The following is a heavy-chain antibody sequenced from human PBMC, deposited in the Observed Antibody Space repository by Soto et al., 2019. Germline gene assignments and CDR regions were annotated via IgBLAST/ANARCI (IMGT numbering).Heavy chain of an antibody. J-gene: IGHJ4*02. V-gene: IGHV3-33*01. Sequence: QVQLVESGGGVVQPGRSLRLSCAASGFTFSSHGMHWVRQAPGKGLEWVALIWYDGSNKYYADSVKGRFTISRDNSKNTVYLQMNSLRAEDTAVYYCARGSGSYQLEYWGLGTLVTVSS. CDR3: ARGSGSYQLEY. CDR1: GFTFSSHG. CDR2: IWYDGSNK. D-gene: IGHD3-10*01.